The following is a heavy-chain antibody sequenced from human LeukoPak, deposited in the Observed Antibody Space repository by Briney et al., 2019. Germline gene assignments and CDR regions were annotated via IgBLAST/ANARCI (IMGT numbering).Heavy chain of an antibody. V-gene: IGHV3-21*01. CDR3: ARGYSSSSALTFDY. D-gene: IGHD6-6*01. Sequence: GGSQRLSCAASGFTFSSYSMNWVRQAPGKGLEWVSSISSSSSYIYYADSVKGRFTISRDNAKNSLYLQMNSLRAEDTAVYYCARGYSSSSALTFDYWGQGTLVTVSS. CDR1: GFTFSSYS. CDR2: ISSSSSYI. J-gene: IGHJ4*02.